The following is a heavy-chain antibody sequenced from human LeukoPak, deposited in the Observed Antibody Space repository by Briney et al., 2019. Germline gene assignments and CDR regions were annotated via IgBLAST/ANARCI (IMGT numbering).Heavy chain of an antibody. D-gene: IGHD6-19*01. CDR1: GFTVSYNY. J-gene: IGHJ4*02. CDR3: ARGYSSGWYGGY. V-gene: IGHV3-53*01. Sequence: GESLRLSCAASGFTVSYNYMSWVRQAPGKGLEWVSVIYSGGSTYYADSVKGRFTISRDSSKNTLYLQMNSLRAEDTAVYYCARGYSSGWYGGYWGQGTLVTVSS. CDR2: IYSGGST.